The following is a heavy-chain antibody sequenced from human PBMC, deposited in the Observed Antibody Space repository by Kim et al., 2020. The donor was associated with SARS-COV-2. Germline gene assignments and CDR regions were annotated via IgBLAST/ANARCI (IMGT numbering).Heavy chain of an antibody. CDR1: GGSFSGYY. CDR2: INHSGST. CDR3: ARVAAAGFVDY. V-gene: IGHV4-34*01. D-gene: IGHD6-13*01. J-gene: IGHJ4*02. Sequence: SETLSLTCAVYGGSFSGYYWSWIRQPPGKGLEWIGEINHSGSTNYNPSLKSRVTISVDTSKNQFSLKLSSVTAADTAVYYCARVAAAGFVDYWGQGTLVTVSS.